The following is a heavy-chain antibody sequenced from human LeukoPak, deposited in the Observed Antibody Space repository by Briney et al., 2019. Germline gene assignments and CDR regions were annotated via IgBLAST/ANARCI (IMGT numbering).Heavy chain of an antibody. CDR1: GGSISRYY. Sequence: PSETLSLTCTVSGGSISRYYWSWIRQPPGKGLEWIGYIYYTGSTNYNPSLKSRVTISVDTSKNQFSLQLSSVTAADTAVYYCARGQWLDDYWGQGTLVTVSS. D-gene: IGHD6-19*01. J-gene: IGHJ4*02. CDR2: IYYTGST. V-gene: IGHV4-59*08. CDR3: ARGQWLDDY.